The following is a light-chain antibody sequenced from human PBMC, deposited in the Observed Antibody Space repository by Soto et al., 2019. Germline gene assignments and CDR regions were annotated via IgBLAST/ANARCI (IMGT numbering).Light chain of an antibody. J-gene: IGKJ5*01. CDR1: RSVSGTF. V-gene: IGKV3-20*01. Sequence: EFVLTQSPGTLSLSPVERVTLSCRASRSVSGTFLAWYQQKPGQAPRLLISGASTRATGIPDRFSGSGSGTDFTLTISSRQPEDVATYYCHTFGQGTRLEI. CDR3: HT. CDR2: GAS.